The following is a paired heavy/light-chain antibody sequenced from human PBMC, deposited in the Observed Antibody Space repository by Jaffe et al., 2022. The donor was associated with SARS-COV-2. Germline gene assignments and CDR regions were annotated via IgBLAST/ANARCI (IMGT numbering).Heavy chain of an antibody. CDR2: ISSSGST. CDR3: AREGFFDYLSLGSHKHYFYALDV. CDR1: GASISRYS. J-gene: IGHJ6*02. Sequence: QVQLQESGPGLVKPSETLSLTCTVSGASISRYSWTWIRQSPGKGLEWIGDISSSGSTNYNPSLQSRVTMSIDTSKDQFSLNLNSVTAADTAVYFCAREGFFDYLSLGSHKHYFYALDVWGQGTAVTISS. D-gene: IGHD3-9*01. V-gene: IGHV4-59*01.
Light chain of an antibody. V-gene: IGKV1-39*01. J-gene: IGKJ2*01. CDR1: QSIGSN. Sequence: DIQMTQSPSSLSASVGDRVTITCRASQSIGSNLNWYQQKPGKAPELLIHAASALQNGVPSRFSGSGSRTDFTLTISSLQPEDFATYFCQQTYSLPRVFGQGTKLEIK. CDR2: AAS. CDR3: QQTYSLPRV.